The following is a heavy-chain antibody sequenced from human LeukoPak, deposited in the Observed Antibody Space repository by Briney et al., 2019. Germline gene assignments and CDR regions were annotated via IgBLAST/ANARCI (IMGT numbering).Heavy chain of an antibody. Sequence: AGGSLRLSCAASGFTVSSNYMSWGRQAPGKGLEWVSVIYSGGSTYYADSVKGRFTISRDNSKNTLYLQVNSLRAEDTAVYYCAKRGYSSGWYSYYFDYWGQGTLVTVSS. CDR1: GFTVSSNY. J-gene: IGHJ4*02. CDR3: AKRGYSSGWYSYYFDY. CDR2: IYSGGST. V-gene: IGHV3-53*01. D-gene: IGHD6-19*01.